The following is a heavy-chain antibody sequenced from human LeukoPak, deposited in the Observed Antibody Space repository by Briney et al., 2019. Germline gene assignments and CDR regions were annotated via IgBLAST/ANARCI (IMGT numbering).Heavy chain of an antibody. CDR1: GGSISSYY. CDR2: IYYSGST. CDR3: ARHHNSSPADYAFDI. V-gene: IGHV4-59*08. J-gene: IGHJ3*02. Sequence: PSETLSLTCTVSGGSISSYYWSWIRQPPGKGLEWIGYIYYSGSTNYNPSLKSRVTISVDTSKNQFSLKLSSVTAADTAVYYCARHHNSSPADYAFDIWGQGTIVTVSS. D-gene: IGHD6-13*01.